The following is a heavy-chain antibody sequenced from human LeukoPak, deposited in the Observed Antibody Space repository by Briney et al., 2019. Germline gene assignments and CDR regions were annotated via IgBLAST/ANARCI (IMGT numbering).Heavy chain of an antibody. D-gene: IGHD2-15*01. CDR3: ARHRSGGSQDDAFDI. CDR2: IKQDGSEK. J-gene: IGHJ3*02. V-gene: IGHV3-7*01. Sequence: GGSLRLSCAASGFTFSSYWMSWVRQAPGKGLEWVANIKQDGSEKYYVDSVKGRFTISRQNAKNPVFLQMNSLRAEDTAVYYCARHRSGGSQDDAFDIWGQGTMVTVSS. CDR1: GFTFSSYW.